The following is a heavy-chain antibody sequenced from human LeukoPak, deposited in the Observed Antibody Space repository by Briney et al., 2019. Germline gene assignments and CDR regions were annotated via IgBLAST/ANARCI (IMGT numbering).Heavy chain of an antibody. Sequence: GGSLRLSCAASGFTVSNNYMSWVRQAPGKGLEWVSVLYRDGPTYYADSVKDRFTISRDNSKNTLYLQMSSLRAEDTAVYYCARDSYSGDTRARWFDPWGQGTLVTVSS. D-gene: IGHD4-17*01. CDR1: GFTVSNNY. J-gene: IGHJ5*02. V-gene: IGHV3-66*01. CDR3: ARDSYSGDTRARWFDP. CDR2: LYRDGPT.